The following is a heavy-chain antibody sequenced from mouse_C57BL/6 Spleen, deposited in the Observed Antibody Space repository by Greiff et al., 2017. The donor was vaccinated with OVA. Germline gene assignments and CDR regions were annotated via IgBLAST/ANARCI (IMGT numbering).Heavy chain of an antibody. J-gene: IGHJ3*01. Sequence: EVQRVESGGGLVKPGGSLKLSCAASGFTFSSYAMSWVRQTPEKRLEWVATISDGGSYTYYPDNVKGRFTISRDNAKNNLYLQMSHLKSEDTAMYYCARDDSNYVWFAYWGQGTLVTVSA. V-gene: IGHV5-4*01. CDR3: ARDDSNYVWFAY. D-gene: IGHD2-5*01. CDR1: GFTFSSYA. CDR2: ISDGGSYT.